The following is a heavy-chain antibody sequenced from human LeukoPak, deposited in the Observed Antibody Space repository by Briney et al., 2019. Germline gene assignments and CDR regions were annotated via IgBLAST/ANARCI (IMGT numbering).Heavy chain of an antibody. J-gene: IGHJ4*02. CDR1: GFTFDDYA. CDR3: ARGHIAAAVTGYFDY. D-gene: IGHD6-13*01. V-gene: IGHV3-20*04. Sequence: PGGSLTLSCAASGFTFDDYAMIWVRQAPGKGLEWVSGIKWNGGSTGYADSVKGRFTISRDNAKNSLYLQMNSLRAEDTALYYCARGHIAAAVTGYFDYWGQGTLVTVSS. CDR2: IKWNGGST.